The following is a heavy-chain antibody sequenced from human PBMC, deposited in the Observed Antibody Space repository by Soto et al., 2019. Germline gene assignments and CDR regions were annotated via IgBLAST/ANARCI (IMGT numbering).Heavy chain of an antibody. CDR1: RASSSKYF. CDR2: VFGTGGT. CDR3: ATAAETTPGLFDS. D-gene: IGHD1-1*01. J-gene: IGHJ4*02. Sequence: SETLSLTCIVSRASSSKYFWNWIRQPAGKGLEWIGRVFGTGGTHYNPSLQSRVTISKDTSKNSFSLKLTSVTAADTGTYFCATAAETTPGLFDSWGRGVLVTVSS. V-gene: IGHV4-4*07.